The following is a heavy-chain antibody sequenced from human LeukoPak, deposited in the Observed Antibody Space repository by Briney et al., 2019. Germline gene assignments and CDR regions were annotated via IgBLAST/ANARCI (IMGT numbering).Heavy chain of an antibody. CDR2: IHHSGTT. V-gene: IGHV4-59*08. Sequence: SETLSLTCNVYGGXISDYYWNWIRQPPGKGLEWIGYIHHSGTTSSNPSLKSRVTISIDTSKNQFSLNLNSVTAADTAIYYCARWPIHLGYCSGSLCHKWFDPWGQGTLVTVSS. CDR1: GGXISDYY. D-gene: IGHD2-15*01. J-gene: IGHJ5*02. CDR3: ARWPIHLGYCSGSLCHKWFDP.